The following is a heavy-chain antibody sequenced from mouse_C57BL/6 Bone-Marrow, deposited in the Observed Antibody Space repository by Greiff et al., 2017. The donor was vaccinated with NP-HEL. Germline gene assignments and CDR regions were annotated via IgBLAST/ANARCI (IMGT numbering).Heavy chain of an antibody. CDR3: ARGYYYGSYYYAMDY. Sequence: EVHLVESGGGLVKPGGSLKLSCAASGFTFSDYGMHWVRQAPEKGLEWVAYISSGSSTIYYADTVKGRFTISRDHAKNTLFLQMTSLRSEDTAMYYCARGYYYGSYYYAMDYWGQGTSVTVSS. CDR2: ISSGSSTI. J-gene: IGHJ4*01. CDR1: GFTFSDYG. D-gene: IGHD1-1*01. V-gene: IGHV5-17*01.